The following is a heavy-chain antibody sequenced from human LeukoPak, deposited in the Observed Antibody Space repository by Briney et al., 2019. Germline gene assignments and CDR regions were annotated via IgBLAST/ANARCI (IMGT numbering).Heavy chain of an antibody. J-gene: IGHJ4*02. D-gene: IGHD3-22*01. V-gene: IGHV1-2*02. CDR3: ARAPSNYYDSSGLGY. CDR2: INPNSGGT. CDR1: GYTFTGYY. Sequence: ASVKVSCKASGYTFTGYYMHWVRQAPGQGLEWMGWINPNSGGTNYAQKFQGRVTMTRDTSISTAYMELSRLRSDDTAVYYCARAPSNYYDSSGLGYWGQGTLVTVSS.